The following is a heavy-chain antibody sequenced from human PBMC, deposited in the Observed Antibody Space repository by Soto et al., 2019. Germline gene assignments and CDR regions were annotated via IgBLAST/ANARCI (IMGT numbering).Heavy chain of an antibody. Sequence: GGSLRLSCAASGFTFSSYGMHWVRQAPGKGLEWVAVIWYDGSNKYYADSVKGRFTISRDNSKNTLYLQMNSLRAEDTAVYYCARDDPLGIAAAGTFDYWGQGTLVTVSS. J-gene: IGHJ4*02. CDR3: ARDDPLGIAAAGTFDY. V-gene: IGHV3-33*01. D-gene: IGHD6-13*01. CDR1: GFTFSSYG. CDR2: IWYDGSNK.